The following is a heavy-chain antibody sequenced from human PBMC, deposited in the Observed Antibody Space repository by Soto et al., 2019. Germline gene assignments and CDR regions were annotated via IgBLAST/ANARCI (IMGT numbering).Heavy chain of an antibody. CDR1: GGTFSSYA. D-gene: IGHD1-26*01. V-gene: IGHV1-69*05. Sequence: SVKVSCKASGGTFSSYAISWVRQAPGQGLEWMGGIIPIFGTANYAQKFQGRVTMTRDTSISAAYMELSSLTSADTAVYYCARFVRHQLPTIDYWGQGALVTVSS. CDR3: ARFVRHQLPTIDY. J-gene: IGHJ4*02. CDR2: IIPIFGTA.